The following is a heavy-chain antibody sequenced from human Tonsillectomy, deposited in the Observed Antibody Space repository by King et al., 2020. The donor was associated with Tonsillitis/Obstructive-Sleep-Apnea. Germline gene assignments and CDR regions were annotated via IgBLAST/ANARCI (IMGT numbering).Heavy chain of an antibody. CDR2: VTHTGST. D-gene: IGHD1-14*01. CDR1: GGSFSDSY. V-gene: IGHV4-34*02. J-gene: IGHJ6*03. CDR3: ARGHLETFPDYYFFYYMDV. Sequence: QVQLQQWGAGLVKPSETLSLTCAVYGGSFSDSYWSWVRQPPGKGLEWVGEVTHTGSTNYNPSLTTRVTISVDTSKRQFSLKLHSVTAADTAVYYCARGHLETFPDYYFFYYMDVWGEGTTVTVSS.